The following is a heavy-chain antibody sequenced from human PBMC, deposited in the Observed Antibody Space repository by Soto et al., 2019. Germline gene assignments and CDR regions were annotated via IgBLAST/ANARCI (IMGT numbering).Heavy chain of an antibody. CDR2: ISAGGNLI. CDR3: AKRQGIGAAAKNFDF. V-gene: IGHV3-23*01. D-gene: IGHD6-13*01. Sequence: GSLRLSCAASGFIFSSHAMSWVRQVPGKGLEWVSGISAGGNLIYYADSVRGRFTMSRDNSKNMLYLQMNSLRAEDTAVYFCAKRQGIGAAAKNFDFWGQGARVTVSS. CDR1: GFIFSSHA. J-gene: IGHJ4*02.